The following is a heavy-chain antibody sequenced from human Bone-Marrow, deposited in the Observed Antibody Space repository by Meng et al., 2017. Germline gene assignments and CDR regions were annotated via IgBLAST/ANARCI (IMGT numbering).Heavy chain of an antibody. J-gene: IGHJ4*02. CDR2: IYTSGST. V-gene: IGHV4-59*13. Sequence: SETLSLTCTVSGVSISTYYWRWIRQPPGKGLGWIGFIYTSGSTNYNSSLRSRVTISVDTSKNQFSLNLTSVTAADTAAYFCAKDVVDVTSGYYLNSWGQGRLVTVSS. CDR3: AKDVVDVTSGYYLNS. D-gene: IGHD3-3*01. CDR1: GVSISTYY.